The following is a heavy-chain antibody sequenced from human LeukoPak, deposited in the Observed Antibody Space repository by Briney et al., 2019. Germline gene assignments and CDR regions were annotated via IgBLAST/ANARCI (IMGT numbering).Heavy chain of an antibody. V-gene: IGHV1-2*02. CDR2: INPNNGGA. D-gene: IGHD2-21*02. CDR3: ARAKLDDCGGDCDQYFQH. J-gene: IGHJ1*01. CDR1: GYTFADYY. Sequence: ASVKVSCKASGYTFADYYFHWVRQAPGQGLEGMGWINPNNGGAQYAQKFQGRVTLTRDTSISTAYMELSRLTSDDTAVYYCARAKLDDCGGDCDQYFQHWGQGTLVTVSS.